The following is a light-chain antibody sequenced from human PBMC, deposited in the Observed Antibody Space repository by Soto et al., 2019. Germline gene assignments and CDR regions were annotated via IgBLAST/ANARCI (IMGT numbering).Light chain of an antibody. CDR2: DAS. CDR1: QSISNW. CDR3: QQYKSFSWT. V-gene: IGKV1-5*01. Sequence: DIQMTQSPSTLSASVGDRVTITCRASQSISNWLAWYQQKPGKAPNLLIYDASSLESGVPSRFSGSGSGTEFTLTISSLQTDDFATYYCQQYKSFSWTFGQGTKVEIK. J-gene: IGKJ1*01.